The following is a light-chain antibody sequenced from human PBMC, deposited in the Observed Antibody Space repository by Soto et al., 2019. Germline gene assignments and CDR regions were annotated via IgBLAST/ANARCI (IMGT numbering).Light chain of an antibody. Sequence: QAVVTQEPSLTVSPGGTVTRTCGSSTGAVTSGHYPYWFQQKPGQAPRTLIYDTSNKHSWTPARVSGSLLGGKAALTLSGAQPEDEAEYYCLLSYSGALVVFGGGTKVTVL. V-gene: IGLV7-46*01. CDR2: DTS. CDR3: LLSYSGALVV. J-gene: IGLJ2*01. CDR1: TGAVTSGHY.